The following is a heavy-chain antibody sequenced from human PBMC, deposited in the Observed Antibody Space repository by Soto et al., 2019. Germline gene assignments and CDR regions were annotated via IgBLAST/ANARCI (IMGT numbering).Heavy chain of an antibody. CDR3: AKAASPYGDYRRHFDY. V-gene: IGHV3-23*01. CDR1: GFSLSNNA. Sequence: EVQLLESGGGLVQPGGSLRLSCAASGFSLSNNAVSWVRQAPGKGLEWVSGISGSADRTYYADSVKGRFTISRDNSRNTLDLQMNSLRVEDTAVYYCAKAASPYGDYRRHFDYWGQGTLVTVSS. D-gene: IGHD4-17*01. J-gene: IGHJ4*02. CDR2: ISGSADRT.